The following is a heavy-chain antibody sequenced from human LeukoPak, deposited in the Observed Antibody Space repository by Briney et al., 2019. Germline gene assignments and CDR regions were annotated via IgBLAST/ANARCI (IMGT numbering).Heavy chain of an antibody. CDR1: GYTLTELS. CDR2: FDAEHGKT. D-gene: IGHD1-1*01. Sequence: GASVKVSCKVSGYTLTELSMHWVRQAPGKGLEWMGGFDAEHGKTIYAQKFQGRITLTEDSSTDTAYMELSSLRSEDTAVYYCSSWTFVLGFHYWGQGTLVTVSS. J-gene: IGHJ4*02. V-gene: IGHV1-24*01. CDR3: SSWTFVLGFHY.